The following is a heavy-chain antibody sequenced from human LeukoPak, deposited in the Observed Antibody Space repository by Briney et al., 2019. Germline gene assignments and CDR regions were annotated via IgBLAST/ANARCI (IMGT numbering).Heavy chain of an antibody. CDR3: ARDLGQYYDTSDNWFDP. D-gene: IGHD3-22*01. CDR2: ISYDGSNK. CDR1: GFTFSSYG. J-gene: IGHJ5*02. Sequence: GRSLRLSCAASGFTFSSYGMHWVRQAPGKGLEWVAVISYDGSNKYYADSVKGRFTISRDNSKNTLYLQMNSLRAEDTAVYYCARDLGQYYDTSDNWFDPWGQGTPVTVSS. V-gene: IGHV3-30*03.